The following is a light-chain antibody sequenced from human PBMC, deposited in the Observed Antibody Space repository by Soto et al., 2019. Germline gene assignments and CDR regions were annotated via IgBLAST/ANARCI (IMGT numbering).Light chain of an antibody. Sequence: QSVLTQPCSVSGSPGQSVTISCTGTSIDVGGYNYVSWYQQHPGKAPKLMIYDVSKRPSGVPDRFSGSKSGNTASLTISGLQAEDEADYYCCSYAGSPYVFGTGTKVTVL. CDR3: CSYAGSPYV. J-gene: IGLJ1*01. V-gene: IGLV2-11*01. CDR1: SIDVGGYNY. CDR2: DVS.